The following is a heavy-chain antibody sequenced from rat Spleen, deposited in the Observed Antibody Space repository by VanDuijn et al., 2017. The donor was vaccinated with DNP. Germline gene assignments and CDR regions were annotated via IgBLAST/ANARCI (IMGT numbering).Heavy chain of an antibody. CDR2: MWSNGDT. CDR1: GFSLSSYH. CDR3: ARGDYAY. J-gene: IGHJ2*01. V-gene: IGHV2-32*01. D-gene: IGHD1-11*01. Sequence: QVQLKESGPGLVQPSQTLSLTCTVSGFSLSSYHVHWIRQPPGKGLEWMGVMWSNGDTSYNSVLKSRLTFSRDTSESQFFLKMNGLQNEDTATYYCARGDYAYWGQGVMVTVSS.